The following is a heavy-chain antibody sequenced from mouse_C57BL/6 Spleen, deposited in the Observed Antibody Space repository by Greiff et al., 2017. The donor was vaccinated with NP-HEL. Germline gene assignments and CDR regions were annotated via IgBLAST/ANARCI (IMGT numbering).Heavy chain of an antibody. CDR2: IYPGDGDT. CDR1: GYAFSSSW. CDR3: ATYYYGSSPHFDY. Sequence: VQLQQSEPELVKPGASVKISCKASGYAFSSSWMNWVKQRPGKGLEWIGRIYPGDGDTNYNGKFKGKATLTADKSSSTAYMQLSSLTSEDSAVYFCATYYYGSSPHFDYWGQGTTLTVSS. V-gene: IGHV1-82*01. J-gene: IGHJ2*01. D-gene: IGHD1-1*01.